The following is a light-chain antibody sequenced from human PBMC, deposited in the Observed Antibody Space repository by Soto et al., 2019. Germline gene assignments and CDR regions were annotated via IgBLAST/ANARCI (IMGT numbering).Light chain of an antibody. CDR3: MQFAHFPRT. Sequence: DVVLTQTPLSSPVTLGQPASISCRSSQSLVYSDGNTYLSWLQQRPGQPPRLLIYQISNRFSGVLDRFSGSGAGTDFTLKISRVEAEDVGVYYCMQFAHFPRTFGQGTKLEI. CDR2: QIS. J-gene: IGKJ1*01. V-gene: IGKV2-24*01. CDR1: QSLVYSDGNTY.